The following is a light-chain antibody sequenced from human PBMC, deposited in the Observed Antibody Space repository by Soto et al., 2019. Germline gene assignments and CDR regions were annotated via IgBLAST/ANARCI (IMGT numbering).Light chain of an antibody. CDR2: DVS. CDR3: QQRYDWPWT. J-gene: IGKJ1*01. Sequence: IVMTQSPATLSVSPGERATLSCRASQSVSDYLAWYQQKPGQAPRLFIYDVSKRATGIPARFSGSGSGTDFTLTISSLEPEDFAVYFCQQRYDWPWTFGLGTKVEI. V-gene: IGKV3-11*01. CDR1: QSVSDY.